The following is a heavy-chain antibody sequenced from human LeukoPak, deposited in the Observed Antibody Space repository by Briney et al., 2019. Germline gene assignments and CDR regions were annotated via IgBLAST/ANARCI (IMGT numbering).Heavy chain of an antibody. CDR3: ARDLAASGIDP. CDR2: IYSGGSK. D-gene: IGHD6-13*01. CDR1: GFTVSSNY. Sequence: GGSLRLSCAASGFTVSSNYMSWVRQAPREGLEWVSVIYSGGSKYYADSVKGRFTISRDNSKNTLYLQMNSLRAEDTAVYYCARDLAASGIDPWGQGTLVTVSS. V-gene: IGHV3-66*01. J-gene: IGHJ5*02.